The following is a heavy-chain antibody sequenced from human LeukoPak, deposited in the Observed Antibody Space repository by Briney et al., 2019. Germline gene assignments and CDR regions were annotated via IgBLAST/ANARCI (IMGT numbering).Heavy chain of an antibody. J-gene: IGHJ4*02. D-gene: IGHD7-27*01. Sequence: SETLCLTCTVSGDSISSDNFYWGWVRQPPGKELEWIWGIYYSGSTYYTPSHRSRVSLSIDTSKKKFSLRLSSVTAADTAIYYCARWRRELGFDYWGQGTLVSVSS. CDR2: IYYSGST. CDR3: ARWRRELGFDY. V-gene: IGHV4-39*01. CDR1: GDSISSDNFY.